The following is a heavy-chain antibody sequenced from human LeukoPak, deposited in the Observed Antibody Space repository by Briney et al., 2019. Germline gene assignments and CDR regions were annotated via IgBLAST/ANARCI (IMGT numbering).Heavy chain of an antibody. CDR2: INSDGSSK. J-gene: IGHJ4*02. CDR1: GFTVSSNY. Sequence: GGSLRLSCAASGFTVSSNYMSWVRQAPGKGLVWLSRINSDGSSKGYADSVKGRFTISRDSGKNTLYLQMNSLRAEDTAVYYCARNRGTYYGLNDYWGQGTRVTVSS. V-gene: IGHV3-74*01. CDR3: ARNRGTYYGLNDY. D-gene: IGHD1-26*01.